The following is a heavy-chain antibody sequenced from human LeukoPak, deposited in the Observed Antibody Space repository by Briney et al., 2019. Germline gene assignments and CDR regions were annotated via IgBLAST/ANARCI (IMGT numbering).Heavy chain of an antibody. J-gene: IGHJ4*02. CDR2: FDPEDGET. Sequence: ASVKVSCKVSGYTLTELSMHWVRQAPGKGLEWMGGFDPEDGETIYAQKFQGRVTMTEDTSTDTAYMELSSLRSEDTAVYYCAAYDSSGYDLDYWGQGTLVTVSS. CDR3: AAYDSSGYDLDY. CDR1: GYTLTELS. D-gene: IGHD3-22*01. V-gene: IGHV1-24*01.